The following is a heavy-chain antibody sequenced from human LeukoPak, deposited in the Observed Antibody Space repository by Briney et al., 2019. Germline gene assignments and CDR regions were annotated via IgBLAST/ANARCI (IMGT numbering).Heavy chain of an antibody. D-gene: IGHD5-18*01. CDR2: IYYTGKT. J-gene: IGHJ4*02. V-gene: IGHV4-61*01. CDR3: AREAMYSYGNNFDY. CDR1: GDSVSNGNYY. Sequence: SETLSLTCTVSGDSVSNGNYYWSWLRQPPGKALEWIGYIYYTGKTYYNPSLKSRVTISVDTSKNQFSLKLSSVTAADTAVYHCAREAMYSYGNNFDYWGQGTLVTVSS.